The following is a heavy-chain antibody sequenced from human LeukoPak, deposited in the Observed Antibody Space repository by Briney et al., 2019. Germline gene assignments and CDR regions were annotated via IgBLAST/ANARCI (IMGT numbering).Heavy chain of an antibody. Sequence: PGGSLRLSCAASGFTFDDYAMHWVRQAPGKGLEWVSGISWNSGSIGYADSVKGRFTISRDNAKNSLYLQMNSLRAEDTAVYYCARDADYGGWFDPWGQGTLVTVSS. CDR3: ARDADYGGWFDP. V-gene: IGHV3-9*01. CDR2: ISWNSGSI. J-gene: IGHJ5*02. CDR1: GFTFDDYA. D-gene: IGHD4-17*01.